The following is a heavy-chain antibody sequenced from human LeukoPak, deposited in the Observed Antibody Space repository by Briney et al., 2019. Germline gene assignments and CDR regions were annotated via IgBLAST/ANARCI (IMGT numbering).Heavy chain of an antibody. D-gene: IGHD2-8*02. CDR1: GYSFTGYF. J-gene: IGHJ4*02. V-gene: IGHV1-2*02. CDR2: IDPNSGDT. CDR3: ARARGTVLAGEGYFDY. Sequence: ASVKVSCKASGYSFTGYFIHWVRQAPGQGLEWMGCIDPNSGDTKYAQKFQGRVSMPRDTSTRTAYMELSRLRSDDTAVYYCARARGTVLAGEGYFDYWGQGTLVTVSS.